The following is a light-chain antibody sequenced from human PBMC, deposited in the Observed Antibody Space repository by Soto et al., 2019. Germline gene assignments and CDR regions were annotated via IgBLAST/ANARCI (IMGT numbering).Light chain of an antibody. J-gene: IGLJ1*01. CDR3: CSYAGSSTYV. CDR1: SSDVGSYNL. Sequence: QSVLTQPASVSGSPGQSITISCTGTSSDVGSYNLVSWYQQHPGKAPKPMIYEVSKRPSGVSNRFAGSKSGNTASLTISGLQAEDEDDYYCCSYAGSSTYVFGTGTKLTVL. CDR2: EVS. V-gene: IGLV2-23*02.